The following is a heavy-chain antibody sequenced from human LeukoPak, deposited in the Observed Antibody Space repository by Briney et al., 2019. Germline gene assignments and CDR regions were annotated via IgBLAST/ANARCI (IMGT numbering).Heavy chain of an antibody. J-gene: IGHJ6*04. CDR1: GFTFSSYA. Sequence: GGSLRLSCAASGFTFSSYAMSWVRQAPGKGLEGVSAICGSGGNTYYADSVKARFTISRDNSKNTLYLQMNSLRAEDTAVYYCAKGGSSWQNYYYYGMDVWGKGTTVTVSS. CDR3: AKGGSSWQNYYYYGMDV. CDR2: ICGSGGNT. D-gene: IGHD6-13*01. V-gene: IGHV3-23*01.